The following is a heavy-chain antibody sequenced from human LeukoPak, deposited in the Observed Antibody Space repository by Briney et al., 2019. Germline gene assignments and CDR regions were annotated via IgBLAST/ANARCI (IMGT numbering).Heavy chain of an antibody. CDR2: IYYSGST. CDR1: GGSFSGYY. Sequence: SETLSLTCAVYGGSFSGYYWSWIRQPPGKGLEWIGYIYYSGSTNYNPSLKSRVTISVDTSKNQFSLKLSSVTAADTAVYYCAREFPYYYDSSGPPYCYYMDVWGKGTTVTVSS. D-gene: IGHD3-22*01. CDR3: AREFPYYYDSSGPPYCYYMDV. J-gene: IGHJ6*03. V-gene: IGHV4-59*01.